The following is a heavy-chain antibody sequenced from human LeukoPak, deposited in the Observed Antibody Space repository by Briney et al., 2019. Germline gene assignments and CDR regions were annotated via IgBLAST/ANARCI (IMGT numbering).Heavy chain of an antibody. D-gene: IGHD3-10*01. J-gene: IGHJ5*02. Sequence: ASVKVSCKASGYTFTSYYMHWVRQAPGQGLEWMGIINPSGGSTSYAQKFQGRVTMTRDMSTSTVYMELSSLRSEDTAVYYCARGTVGPGALYYYGSGSYYYNWFDPWGQGTLVTVSS. CDR1: GYTFTSYY. V-gene: IGHV1-46*01. CDR3: ARGTVGPGALYYYGSGSYYYNWFDP. CDR2: INPSGGST.